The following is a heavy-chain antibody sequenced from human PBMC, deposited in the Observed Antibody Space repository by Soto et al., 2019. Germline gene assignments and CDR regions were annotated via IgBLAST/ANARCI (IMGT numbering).Heavy chain of an antibody. CDR1: GYTFTGYY. CDR2: SNHNSGGT. V-gene: IGHV1-2*02. Sequence: QVQLVQSGAEVKKPGASVKVSCKASGYTFTGYYMHWVRQAPGQGLEWMGWSNHNSGGTNYAQKFQGRVTMTRDTSISTAYMELSRLRSDDTAVYYCARTGVGATEFDYWGQGTLVTVSS. CDR3: ARTGVGATEFDY. J-gene: IGHJ4*02. D-gene: IGHD1-26*01.